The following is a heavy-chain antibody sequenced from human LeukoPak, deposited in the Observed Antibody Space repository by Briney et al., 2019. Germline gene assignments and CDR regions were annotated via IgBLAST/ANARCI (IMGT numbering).Heavy chain of an antibody. V-gene: IGHV4-59*01. CDR3: ARSTGYYYDSSAYYLAY. D-gene: IGHD3-22*01. CDR2: IYYSGST. Sequence: PSETLSLTCTVSGGSISSYYWGWIRQPPGKGLEWIGYIYYSGSTNYNPSLKSRVTISVDTSKNQFSLKLSSVTAADTAVYYCARSTGYYYDSSAYYLAYWGQGTLVTVSS. J-gene: IGHJ4*02. CDR1: GGSISSYY.